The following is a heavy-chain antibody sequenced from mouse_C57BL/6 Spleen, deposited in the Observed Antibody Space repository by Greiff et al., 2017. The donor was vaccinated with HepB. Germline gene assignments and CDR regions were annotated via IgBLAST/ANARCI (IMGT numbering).Heavy chain of an antibody. J-gene: IGHJ4*01. Sequence: EVQVVESGGGLVKPGGSLKLSCAASGFTFSDYGMHWVRQAPEKGLEWVAYISSGSSTIYYADTVKGRFTISRDNAKNTLFLQMTSLRSEDTAMYYCARRVNYYGKGAMDYWGQGTSVTVSS. CDR3: ARRVNYYGKGAMDY. CDR1: GFTFSDYG. D-gene: IGHD1-1*01. CDR2: ISSGSSTI. V-gene: IGHV5-17*01.